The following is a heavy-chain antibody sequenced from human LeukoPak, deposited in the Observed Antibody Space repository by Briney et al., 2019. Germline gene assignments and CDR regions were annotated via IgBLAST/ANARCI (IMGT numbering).Heavy chain of an antibody. J-gene: IGHJ4*02. V-gene: IGHV3-30*18. D-gene: IGHD6-6*01. Sequence: GGSLRLSCAVSGFTVSSHDMTWVRQPPGKGLEWVAVISYDGSNKYYADSVKGRFTISRDNSKNTLYLQMNSLRAEDTAVYYCAKAGGYSSSSHYFDYWGQGTLVTVSS. CDR1: GFTVSSHD. CDR2: ISYDGSNK. CDR3: AKAGGYSSSSHYFDY.